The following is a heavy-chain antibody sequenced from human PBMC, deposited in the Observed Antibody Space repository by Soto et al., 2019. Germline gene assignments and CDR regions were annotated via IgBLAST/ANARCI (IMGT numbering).Heavy chain of an antibody. D-gene: IGHD1-26*01. V-gene: IGHV3-53*01. CDR1: GFTVSSNY. Sequence: GGSLRLSCAASGFTVSSNYMSWVRQAPGKGLEWVSVIYSGGSTYYADSVKGRFTISRDNSKNTLYLQMNSLRAEDTAVYYCARDGGSYPFYYYYGMDVWGQGTTVTVSS. J-gene: IGHJ6*02. CDR2: IYSGGST. CDR3: ARDGGSYPFYYYYGMDV.